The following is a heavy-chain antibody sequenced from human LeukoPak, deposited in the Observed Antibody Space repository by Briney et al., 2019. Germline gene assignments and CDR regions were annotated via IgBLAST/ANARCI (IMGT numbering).Heavy chain of an antibody. CDR1: GFSFSNYY. D-gene: IGHD3-10*01. CDR2: INGRGGII. Sequence: PGGSLRLSCKASGFSFSNYYMNWVRQAPGKGLEWLSHINGRGGIINYADSVRGRFTISGDNAENTVYLQMNSLGAEDTALYFCARVNTGNWYFDLWGRGTLVTVSS. V-gene: IGHV3-74*01. J-gene: IGHJ2*01. CDR3: ARVNTGNWYFDL.